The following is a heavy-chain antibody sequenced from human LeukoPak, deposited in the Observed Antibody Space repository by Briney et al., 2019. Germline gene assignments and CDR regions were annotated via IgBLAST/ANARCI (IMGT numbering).Heavy chain of an antibody. V-gene: IGHV4-59*01. CDR3: ARVTATTGIRYFDY. J-gene: IGHJ4*02. CDR1: GSSISNYY. D-gene: IGHD6-13*01. Sequence: PSETLSLTCTVSGSSISNYYWSWIRQPPGKGLEWIGYIYYSGSANHNPSLKSRVTISVDTSKNQFSLKLSSVTAADTAVYYCARVTATTGIRYFDYWGQGTLVTVSS. CDR2: IYYSGSA.